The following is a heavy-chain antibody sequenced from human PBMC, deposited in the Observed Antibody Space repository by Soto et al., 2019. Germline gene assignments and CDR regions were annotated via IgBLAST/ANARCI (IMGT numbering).Heavy chain of an antibody. J-gene: IGHJ6*02. CDR2: IIPILGTA. CDR3: ARASGYDLGPSLYYYYGMDV. CDR1: GGTFSSYA. D-gene: IGHD5-12*01. V-gene: IGHV1-69*01. Sequence: QVQLVQSGAEVKKPGSSVKVSCKASGGTFSSYAISWVRQAPGQGLEWMGGIIPILGTANYAQKFQGRVTITADESTSTAYMELSSLRSEEKAVYYCARASGYDLGPSLYYYYGMDVWGQGTTVTVSS.